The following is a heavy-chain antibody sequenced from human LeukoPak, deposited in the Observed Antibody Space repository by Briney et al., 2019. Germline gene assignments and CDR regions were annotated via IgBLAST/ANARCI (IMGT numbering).Heavy chain of an antibody. J-gene: IGHJ4*02. D-gene: IGHD3-16*01. V-gene: IGHV3-7*01. CDR2: INPDGSMK. Sequence: GGSLRHSCAGSGFIFSRSSMTWVRQSPGKGLEWVATINPDGSMKWYLDSVNGRFTISRDNSDNAVFLQMNSLRVEDMAVYYCAKLLGDVTTLDYWGQGILVTVSS. CDR1: GFIFSRSS. CDR3: AKLLGDVTTLDY.